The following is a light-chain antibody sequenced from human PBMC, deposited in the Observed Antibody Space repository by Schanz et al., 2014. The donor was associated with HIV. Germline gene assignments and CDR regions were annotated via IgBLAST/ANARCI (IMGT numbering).Light chain of an antibody. J-gene: IGKJ4*01. CDR2: DAS. CDR3: QQYNKWPRVT. V-gene: IGKV3-15*01. CDR1: QSVTSRY. Sequence: EIVLTQSPGTLSLSPGERATLSCRASQSVTSRYLAWYKQKHGQAPRLLIFDASIRATDIPARFSGGGSGTEFTLTINSLQSEDFAVYYCQQYNKWPRVTFGGGTKVEIK.